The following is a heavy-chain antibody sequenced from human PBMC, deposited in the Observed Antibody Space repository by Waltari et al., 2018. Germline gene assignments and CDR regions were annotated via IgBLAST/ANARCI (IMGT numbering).Heavy chain of an antibody. D-gene: IGHD3-16*01. Sequence: EVQLVESGGGLVKRGGSLRLSGEASGFTFSGYSMNWVRQAPGKGLECVSSISGDSRFIYYADSVNGRFTISSDDAKNSLYLQMNSLRVEDTAVYYCARDRRGYFDYWGPGTLVSVSS. CDR2: ISGDSRFI. V-gene: IGHV3-21*01. CDR3: ARDRRGYFDY. CDR1: GFTFSGYS. J-gene: IGHJ4*02.